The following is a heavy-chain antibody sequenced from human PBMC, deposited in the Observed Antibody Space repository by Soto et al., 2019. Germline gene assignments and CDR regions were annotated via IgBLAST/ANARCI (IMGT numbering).Heavy chain of an antibody. V-gene: IGHV1-69*12. Sequence: QVQLVQSGAEVKKPGSSVKVSCKASGGTFSSDAISWVRQAPGHGLEWMGGIIPIFGTANYAQKFQGRVTITADESTITAYMELTSLRSEHTAVYYCARHPPAVYSYGSDVWAQGTTVTVSS. CDR1: GGTFSSDA. CDR3: ARHPPAVYSYGSDV. CDR2: IIPIFGTA. J-gene: IGHJ6*01.